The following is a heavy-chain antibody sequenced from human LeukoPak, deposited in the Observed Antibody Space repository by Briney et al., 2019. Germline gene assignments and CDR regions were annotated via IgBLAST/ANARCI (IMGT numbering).Heavy chain of an antibody. CDR3: AKGGYSSTFQGLDY. D-gene: IGHD6-13*01. CDR2: ISWDGGKT. CDR1: GFSFDDYA. V-gene: IGHV3-43*01. Sequence: GGSLRLSCAASGFSFDDYAMYWVRQAPGKGLEWVSLISWDGGKTYYADSVKGRFTISRDNSKNSLYLQMNSLRTEDTALYYCAKGGYSSTFQGLDYWGQGTLVTVSS. J-gene: IGHJ4*02.